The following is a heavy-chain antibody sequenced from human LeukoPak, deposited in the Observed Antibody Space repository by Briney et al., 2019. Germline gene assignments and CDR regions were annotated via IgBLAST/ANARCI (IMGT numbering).Heavy chain of an antibody. CDR3: AKSAPGMAVIGFDY. V-gene: IGHV5-51*03. J-gene: IGHJ4*02. D-gene: IGHD6-19*01. Sequence: PGESLKISCEASGYNFSTYWIAWVRQMPGKGLEWMGIIYPGDSDTTYSPSFQGQVTISADKSISTSYLHWSSLKASDTAMYYCAKSAPGMAVIGFDYWGQGTPVSVSS. CDR1: GYNFSTYW. CDR2: IYPGDSDT.